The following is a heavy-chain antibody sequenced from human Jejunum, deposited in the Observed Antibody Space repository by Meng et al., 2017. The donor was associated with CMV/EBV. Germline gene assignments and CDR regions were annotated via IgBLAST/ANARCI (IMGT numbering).Heavy chain of an antibody. CDR1: GYTFSSFG. CDR2: ISAYNGKT. D-gene: IGHD3-10*01. J-gene: IGHJ5*02. CDR3: ASGFLPSWFDP. V-gene: IGHV1-18*01. Sequence: QVQLVQSGAEVKKPGASVKVSCKASGYTFSSFGISWVRQAPGQGLEWMGWISAYNGKTNYAQKFQGRVTMTTDTSTSTAYMEVRSLTSDDTAVYYCASGFLPSWFDPWGQGTLVTVFS.